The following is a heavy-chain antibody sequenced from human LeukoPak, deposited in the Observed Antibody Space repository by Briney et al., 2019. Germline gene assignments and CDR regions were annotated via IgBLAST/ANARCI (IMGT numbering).Heavy chain of an antibody. V-gene: IGHV1-18*01. CDR3: ARVHGSQQLAYYYFDY. J-gene: IGHJ4*02. Sequence: ASVKVSCKASGYTFTSYGISWVRQAPGQGLEWMGWISAYNGNTNYAQKLQGRVTRTTDTSTSTAYMELRGLRSDDTAVYYCARVHGSQQLAYYYFDYWGQGTLVTVSS. D-gene: IGHD6-13*01. CDR1: GYTFTSYG. CDR2: ISAYNGNT.